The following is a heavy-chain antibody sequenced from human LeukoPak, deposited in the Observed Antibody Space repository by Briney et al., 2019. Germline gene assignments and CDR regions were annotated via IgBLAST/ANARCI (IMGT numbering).Heavy chain of an antibody. CDR1: GFTFSSYS. CDR2: ISSSSSTI. CDR3: ARAFYGSGSYYNHPFDY. Sequence: GGSLRLSCAASGFTFSSYSMNWVRQAPGKGLEWVSYISSSSSTIYYADSVKGRFTISRDNAKNSLYLQMNSLRAEDTAVYCCARAFYGSGSYYNHPFDYWGQGTLVTVSS. J-gene: IGHJ4*02. D-gene: IGHD3-10*01. V-gene: IGHV3-48*01.